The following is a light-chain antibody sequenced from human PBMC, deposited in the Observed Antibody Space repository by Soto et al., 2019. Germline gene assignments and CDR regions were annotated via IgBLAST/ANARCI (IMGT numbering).Light chain of an antibody. CDR2: GTS. Sequence: EIVLTQSPGTLSLSPGERATFSCRTSQTINTDFLAWYQQRPGLAPRLLIHGTSNRATGIPDRFSGSGSGTDFNLTLSALEPEDFAVYYCQRYGSAPLYAFGQGTKLEI. CDR1: QTINTDF. V-gene: IGKV3-20*01. CDR3: QRYGSAPLYA. J-gene: IGKJ2*01.